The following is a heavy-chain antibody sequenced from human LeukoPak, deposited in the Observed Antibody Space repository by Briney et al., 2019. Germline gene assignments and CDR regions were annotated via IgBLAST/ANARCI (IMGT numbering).Heavy chain of an antibody. Sequence: SETLSLTCAVYGGSFSGYYWSWIRQPLGKGLEWIGEINHSGSTNYNPSLKSRVTISVDTSKNQFSLKLSSVTAADTAVYYCARGPRYYYDSSGKGFGYWGQGTLVTVSS. D-gene: IGHD3-22*01. CDR3: ARGPRYYYDSSGKGFGY. V-gene: IGHV4-34*01. CDR1: GGSFSGYY. CDR2: INHSGST. J-gene: IGHJ4*02.